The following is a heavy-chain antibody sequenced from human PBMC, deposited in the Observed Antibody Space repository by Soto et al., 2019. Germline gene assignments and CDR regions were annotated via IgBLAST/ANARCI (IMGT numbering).Heavy chain of an antibody. CDR3: ARDTQGITMVRGVIPYFDY. CDR1: GYTFTGYY. J-gene: IGHJ4*02. CDR2: INPNSGGT. Sequence: ASVKVSCKASGYTFTGYYMHWVRQAPGQGLEWMGWINPNSGGTNYAQKFQGRVTMTRDTSISTAYMELSRLRSDDTAVYYCARDTQGITMVRGVIPYFDYWGQGTLVTVS. D-gene: IGHD3-10*01. V-gene: IGHV1-2*02.